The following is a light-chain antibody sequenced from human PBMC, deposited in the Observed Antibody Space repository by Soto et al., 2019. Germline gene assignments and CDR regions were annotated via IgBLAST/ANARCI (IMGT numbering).Light chain of an antibody. CDR1: QIVSGD. CDR3: QQYNNWLLT. Sequence: EIVMTQSPPTLSVSPGERATLSCRGSQIVSGDLAWYQQKPGQAPRLLIYGASTRATGIPARFSGSGSGTEFTLTISSLQSEDFAVYYCQQYNNWLLTFGGGTKVDIK. V-gene: IGKV3-15*01. CDR2: GAS. J-gene: IGKJ4*01.